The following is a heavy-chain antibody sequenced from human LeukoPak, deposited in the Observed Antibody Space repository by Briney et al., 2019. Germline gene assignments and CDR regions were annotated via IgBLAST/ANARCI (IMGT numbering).Heavy chain of an antibody. Sequence: SETLSFTCTVSGGSISSYYWSWIRQPPGKGLEWIGYIYTSGSTNYNPSLKSRVTMSVDTSKNQFSLKLSSVTAADTAVYYCARVSAGTERNNWFDPWGQGTLVTVSS. V-gene: IGHV4-4*08. CDR3: ARVSAGTERNNWFDP. CDR2: IYTSGST. J-gene: IGHJ5*02. CDR1: GGSISSYY. D-gene: IGHD1-1*01.